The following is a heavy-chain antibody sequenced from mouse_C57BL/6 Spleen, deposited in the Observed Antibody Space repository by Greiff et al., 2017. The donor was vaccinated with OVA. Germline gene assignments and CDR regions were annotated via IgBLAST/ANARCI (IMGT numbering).Heavy chain of an antibody. D-gene: IGHD4-1*01. CDR3: TPGNWFAY. CDR1: GYTFTSYW. Sequence: QVQLQQPGAELVKPGASVKLSCKASGYTFTSYWMHWVKQRPGQGLEWIGMIHPNSGSTNYNEKFKSKATLTVDTSSNTAYLQLSSLTSEDTAVYYCTPGNWFAYWGQGTLVTVSA. J-gene: IGHJ3*01. V-gene: IGHV1-64*01. CDR2: IHPNSGST.